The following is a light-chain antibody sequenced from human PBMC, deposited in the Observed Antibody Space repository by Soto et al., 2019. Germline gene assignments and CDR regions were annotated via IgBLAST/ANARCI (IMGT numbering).Light chain of an antibody. J-gene: IGLJ1*01. CDR3: QSYDSSLRGYV. Sequence: QSVLTQPPSVSGAPGQRVTISCTGSSSNIGAGYDVHWYQQLPGTAPKLLIYGNSNRPSGVPDRFSGSKSGNSASLAITGLQAEDEADYYCQSYDSSLRGYVFGPGTKLTVL. CDR1: SSNIGAGYD. V-gene: IGLV1-40*01. CDR2: GNS.